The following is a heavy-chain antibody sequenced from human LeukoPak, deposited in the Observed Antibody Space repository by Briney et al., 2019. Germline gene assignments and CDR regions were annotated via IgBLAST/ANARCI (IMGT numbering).Heavy chain of an antibody. CDR1: GFTFSSYG. D-gene: IGHD2-2*01. J-gene: IGHJ5*02. Sequence: GGSLRLSCAASGFTFSSYGMHWVRQAPGKGLEWVAFIRKDGSNEYYADSVKGRFTISRDNSKNTVDLQMNSLRAEDTAVYYCAREAWGGLPAPNGFDPWGQGTLVTVSS. CDR2: IRKDGSNE. CDR3: AREAWGGLPAPNGFDP. V-gene: IGHV3-30*02.